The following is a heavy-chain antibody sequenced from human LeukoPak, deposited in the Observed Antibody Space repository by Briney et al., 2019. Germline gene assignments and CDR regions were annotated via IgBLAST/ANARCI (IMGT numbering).Heavy chain of an antibody. J-gene: IGHJ3*02. CDR1: GGPISSYY. D-gene: IGHD3-3*01. CDR3: ARADKIYGVNAFDI. Sequence: SETLSLTCTVSGGPISSYYWSWIRQPPGKGLEWIGYIYYSGSTNYNPSLKSRVTISVDTSKNQFSLKLSSVTAADTAVYYCARADKIYGVNAFDIWGQGTMVTVSS. V-gene: IGHV4-59*01. CDR2: IYYSGST.